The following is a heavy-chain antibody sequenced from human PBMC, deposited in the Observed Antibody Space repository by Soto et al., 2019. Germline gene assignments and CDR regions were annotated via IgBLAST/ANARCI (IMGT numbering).Heavy chain of an antibody. J-gene: IGHJ6*02. CDR2: ISYDGSNK. CDR1: GFTFSSYA. CDR3: ARDQPYCSSTSCYHPSYYYGMDV. D-gene: IGHD2-2*01. Sequence: GGSLRLSCAASGFTFSSYAMHWVRQAPGKGLEWVAVISYDGSNKYYADSVKGRFTISRDNSKNTLYLQMNSLRAEDTAVYYCARDQPYCSSTSCYHPSYYYGMDVWGQGTTVTVSS. V-gene: IGHV3-30-3*01.